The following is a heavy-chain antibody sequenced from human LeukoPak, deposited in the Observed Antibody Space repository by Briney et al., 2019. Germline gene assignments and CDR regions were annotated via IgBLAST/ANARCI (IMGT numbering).Heavy chain of an antibody. J-gene: IGHJ4*02. D-gene: IGHD1-26*01. CDR1: GFTFSNYA. CDR3: AKDLTVSPTTPDF. V-gene: IGHV3-23*01. CDR2: FSGSGATT. Sequence: GGSLRLSCAAYGFTFSNYAMSWVRQPPGRVREWVSAFSGSGATTYYADSVKGRFTTSRDTSKNTLYLQMNSLRAEDTAVYYCAKDLTVSPTTPDFWGQGTLVTVSS.